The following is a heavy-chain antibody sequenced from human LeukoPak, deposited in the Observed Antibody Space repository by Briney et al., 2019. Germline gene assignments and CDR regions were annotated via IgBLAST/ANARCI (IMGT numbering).Heavy chain of an antibody. CDR1: GFTFSSYW. J-gene: IGHJ6*03. CDR3: ARGMCSGGSCYYYYYMDV. Sequence: GGSLRLSCAASGFTFSSYWMTWVRQAPGKGLEWVANINQDGSEKYYVDSVRGRFTISRDSAKNSLYLQMNSPRAEDTAVYYCARGMCSGGSCYYYYYMDVWGKGTTVTVPS. CDR2: INQDGSEK. D-gene: IGHD2-15*01. V-gene: IGHV3-7*01.